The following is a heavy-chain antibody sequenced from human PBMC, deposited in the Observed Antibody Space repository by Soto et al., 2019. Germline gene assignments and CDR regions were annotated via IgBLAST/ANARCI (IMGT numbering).Heavy chain of an antibody. CDR3: ARRKAFGENYFDY. V-gene: IGHV4-39*01. D-gene: IGHD3-10*01. Sequence: SETLSLTCTIFGGSISSSDYYWDLIRQPPGKGLEWIGSIYHSGSTYYNPSVKSRVTISADTSKKQFSLKLSSVTAADRAVYYCARRKAFGENYFDYWGQGTLVTVSS. CDR2: IYHSGST. CDR1: GGSISSSDYY. J-gene: IGHJ4*02.